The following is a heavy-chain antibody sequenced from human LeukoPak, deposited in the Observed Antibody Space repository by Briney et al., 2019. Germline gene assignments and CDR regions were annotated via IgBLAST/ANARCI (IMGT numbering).Heavy chain of an antibody. J-gene: IGHJ4*02. Sequence: ASVKVSCKASGYTFTSYGISWVRQAPGQGLEWMGWISAYNGHTNYAQKLQGRVTMTTDTSTSTAYMELRSLRSDDTAVDFCARGIHSGSSGPYHLDYWGQGTLVTVPS. CDR1: GYTFTSYG. V-gene: IGHV1-18*01. CDR2: ISAYNGHT. D-gene: IGHD1-26*01. CDR3: ARGIHSGSSGPYHLDY.